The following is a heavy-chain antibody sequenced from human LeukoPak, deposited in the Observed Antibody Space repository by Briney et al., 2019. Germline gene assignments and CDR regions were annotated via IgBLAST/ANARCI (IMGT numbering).Heavy chain of an antibody. J-gene: IGHJ2*01. CDR1: GGSIINYY. D-gene: IGHD1-26*01. CDR2: IYFSGNT. Sequence: SETLSLTCTVSGGSIINYYWSWIRQPPGKGLEWVGYIYFSGNTRYNPSLESRVIMSLDTSKNQVSLNLGSVAAADTAVYYCVRGGASTWYFDLCGRGTLVTVSS. V-gene: IGHV4-59*08. CDR3: VRGGASTWYFDL.